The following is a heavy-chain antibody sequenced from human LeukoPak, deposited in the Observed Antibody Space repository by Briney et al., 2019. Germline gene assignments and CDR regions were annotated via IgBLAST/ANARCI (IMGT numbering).Heavy chain of an antibody. V-gene: IGHV4-4*07. CDR3: ATLGKWELRFDY. Sequence: SDTLSLICTVSGDSISSYYWSWIRQPAGEGLEWIGRIYTNGITNYNPSLKSRVTMSVDTSKSQFSLKLSSVTAADTAVYYCATLGKWELRFDYWGQGTLVTVSS. D-gene: IGHD1-26*01. J-gene: IGHJ4*02. CDR2: IYTNGIT. CDR1: GDSISSYY.